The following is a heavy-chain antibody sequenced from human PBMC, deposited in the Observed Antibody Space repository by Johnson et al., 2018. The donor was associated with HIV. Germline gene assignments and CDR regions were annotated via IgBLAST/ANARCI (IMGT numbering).Heavy chain of an antibody. V-gene: IGHV3-11*04. CDR1: GFTFSDYY. J-gene: IGHJ3*02. CDR3: AREGYSGTYFSAFDI. D-gene: IGHD1-1*01. Sequence: VQLVESGGGLVKPGGSLRLSCAASGFTFSDYYVSWIRQAPGKGLEWVSYIRGSGSTIYYTDSVKGRFTISRDNARNSLDLQMHSLRVEDTAVYYCAREGYSGTYFSAFDIWGRGTLVTVSS. CDR2: IRGSGSTI.